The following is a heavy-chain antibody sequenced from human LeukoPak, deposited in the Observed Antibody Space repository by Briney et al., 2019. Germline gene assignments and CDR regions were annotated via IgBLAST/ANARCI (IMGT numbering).Heavy chain of an antibody. D-gene: IGHD3-22*01. J-gene: IGHJ4*02. Sequence: PGGSLRLSCAASGFTFSSYAMSWVRQAPGKGLEWVSAISGSGGSTYYADSVKGRFTISRDNSKNTLYLQMNSLSAEDTAVYYCAKDFNYYDSSGYYYGLDYWGQGTLVTVSS. CDR2: ISGSGGST. CDR3: AKDFNYYDSSGYYYGLDY. V-gene: IGHV3-23*01. CDR1: GFTFSSYA.